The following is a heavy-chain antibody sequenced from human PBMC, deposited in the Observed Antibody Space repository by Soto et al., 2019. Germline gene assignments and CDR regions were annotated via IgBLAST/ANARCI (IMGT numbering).Heavy chain of an antibody. D-gene: IGHD3-10*01. CDR1: GGSISSYY. Sequence: SETLSLTCTVSGGSISSYYWSWIRQPPGKGLEWIGYIFYSGITNYNPSLKSRVTISVDTSKNQFSLRLSSATAVATAVYYCARARGGSSYYFDFWGPGTLVTVS. CDR2: IFYSGIT. J-gene: IGHJ4*02. V-gene: IGHV4-59*01. CDR3: ARARGGSSYYFDF.